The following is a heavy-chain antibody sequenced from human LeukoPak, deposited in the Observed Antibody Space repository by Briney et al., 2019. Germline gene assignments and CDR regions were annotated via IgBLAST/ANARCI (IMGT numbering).Heavy chain of an antibody. D-gene: IGHD6-13*01. J-gene: IGHJ6*02. V-gene: IGHV1-2*06. CDR1: GYTFTGYY. CDR3: ASYSSSRYYYGMDV. CDR2: INPNSGGT. Sequence: GASVKVSCKASGYTFTGYYMHWVRQAPGQGLEWMGRINPNSGGTNYAQKFQGRVTTTRDTSISTAYMELSRLRSDDTAVYYCASYSSSRYYYGMDVWGQGTTVTVSS.